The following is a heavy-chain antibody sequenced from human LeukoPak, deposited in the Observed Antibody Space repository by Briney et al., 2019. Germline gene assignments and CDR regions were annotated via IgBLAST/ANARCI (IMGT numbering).Heavy chain of an antibody. CDR3: ARGGVLWFGELLYPDALDI. D-gene: IGHD3-10*01. CDR1: GYTFTSYD. Sequence: ASVKVSCKASGYTFTSYDINWVRQATGQGLEWMGWINPNSGNTGYAQKFQGRVTITRNTSQSTAYMELGSLRSEDTAVYYCARGGVLWFGELLYPDALDIWGQGTKVTVSS. CDR2: INPNSGNT. V-gene: IGHV1-8*03. J-gene: IGHJ3*02.